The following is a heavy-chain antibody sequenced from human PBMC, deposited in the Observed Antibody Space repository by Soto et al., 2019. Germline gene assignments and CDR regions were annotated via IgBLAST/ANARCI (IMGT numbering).Heavy chain of an antibody. Sequence: SVKVSCKAPGGTFSSYTISWVRQAPGQKLEWMGRIIPILGIANYAQKFQGRVTITADKSTSTAYMELSSLRSEDTAVYYCARGYCSGGSCLKKPYYFAYWGQGTLVTFSS. J-gene: IGHJ4*02. CDR2: IIPILGIA. V-gene: IGHV1-69*02. CDR1: GGTFSSYT. CDR3: ARGYCSGGSCLKKPYYFAY. D-gene: IGHD2-15*01.